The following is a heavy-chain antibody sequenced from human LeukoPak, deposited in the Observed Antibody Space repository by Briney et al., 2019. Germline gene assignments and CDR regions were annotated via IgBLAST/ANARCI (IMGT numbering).Heavy chain of an antibody. Sequence: SQTLSLTCTVSGGSISSGSYYWSWIRQPAGKGLEWIGRIYTSGSTNYNPSLKSRVTISVDTSKNQFSLKLSSVTAADTAVYYCAREVGATDYWGQGTLVTVSS. CDR1: GGSISSGSYY. J-gene: IGHJ4*02. D-gene: IGHD1-26*01. CDR2: IYTSGST. V-gene: IGHV4-61*02. CDR3: AREVGATDY.